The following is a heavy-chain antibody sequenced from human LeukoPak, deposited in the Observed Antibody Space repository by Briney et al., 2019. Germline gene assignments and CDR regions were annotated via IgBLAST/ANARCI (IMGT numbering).Heavy chain of an antibody. CDR1: GGSFSGYY. D-gene: IGHD6-19*01. CDR2: INHSGST. Sequence: PSETLSLTCAVYGGSFSGYYWSWIRQPPGKGLEWIGEINHSGSTNYNPPLKSRVTISVDTSKNQFSLKLSSVTAADTAVYYCARGGQWLVLARAFDYWGQGTLVTVSS. V-gene: IGHV4-34*01. J-gene: IGHJ4*02. CDR3: ARGGQWLVLARAFDY.